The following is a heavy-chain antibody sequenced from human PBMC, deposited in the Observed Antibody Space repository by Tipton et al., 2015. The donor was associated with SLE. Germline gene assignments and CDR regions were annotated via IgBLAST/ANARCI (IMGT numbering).Heavy chain of an antibody. D-gene: IGHD4-17*01. CDR2: ISYDGSNK. CDR3: ARDHRGDHDAFDI. J-gene: IGHJ3*02. Sequence: SLRLSCAASGFTFSSYGMHWVRQAPGKGLEWVAVISYDGSNKYYADSVKGRFTISRDNAKNSLYLQMNSLRAEDTAVYYCARDHRGDHDAFDIWGQGTMVTVSS. V-gene: IGHV3-30*03. CDR1: GFTFSSYG.